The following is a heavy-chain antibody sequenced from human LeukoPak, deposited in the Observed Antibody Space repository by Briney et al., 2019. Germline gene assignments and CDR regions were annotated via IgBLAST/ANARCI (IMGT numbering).Heavy chain of an antibody. V-gene: IGHV3-74*01. Sequence: GGSLRLSCAASGFTFSSHWMHWVRQAPGKGLVWVSRINSDGSSISYADSVKGRFTISRDNAKNTLYLQMNSLRAEDTAVYYCAKGTRVVGATTAFDYWGQGTLVAVSS. CDR3: AKGTRVVGATTAFDY. CDR2: INSDGSSI. J-gene: IGHJ4*02. D-gene: IGHD1-26*01. CDR1: GFTFSSHW.